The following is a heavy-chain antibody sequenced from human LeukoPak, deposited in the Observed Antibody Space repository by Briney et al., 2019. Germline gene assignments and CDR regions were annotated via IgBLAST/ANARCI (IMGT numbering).Heavy chain of an antibody. V-gene: IGHV4-61*02. D-gene: IGHD1-26*01. CDR1: GGSISSGRYY. CDR2: IYISGST. CDR3: ARDLGGSYYLDAFDI. Sequence: SETLSLTCTVSGGSISSGRYYWSWIRQPAGKGLEWIGRIYISGSTNYNPSLKSRVTISVDTSKNQFSLKLSSVTAADTAVYYCARDLGGSYYLDAFDIWGQGTMVTVSS. J-gene: IGHJ3*02.